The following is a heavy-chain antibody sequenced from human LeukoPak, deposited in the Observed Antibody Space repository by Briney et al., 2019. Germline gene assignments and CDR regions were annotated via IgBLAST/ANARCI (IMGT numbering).Heavy chain of an antibody. CDR3: ARAFGNVRGDA. V-gene: IGHV4-34*01. Sequence: SETLSLTCAVYGGSFSGYYWSWIRQPPGKGLEWIGEINHAGYTNYNPSLKSRVTISVDTSKNQFSLNVSSLTAADTAVYYCARAFGNVRGDAWGQGSLVTVSS. J-gene: IGHJ5*02. CDR2: INHAGYT. CDR1: GGSFSGYY. D-gene: IGHD3-10*01.